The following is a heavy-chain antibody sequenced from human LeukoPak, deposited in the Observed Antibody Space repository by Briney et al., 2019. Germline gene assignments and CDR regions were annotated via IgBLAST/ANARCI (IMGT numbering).Heavy chain of an antibody. Sequence: PGGSLRLSCAASGFTFSSYWMHWVRHAPGKGLVWVSRINSDGSSTSYADSVKGRFTISRDNAKNSLYLQMNSLRADDTAVYYCARDKIVGATHFDYWGQGTLVTVSS. CDR1: GFTFSSYW. CDR3: ARDKIVGATHFDY. V-gene: IGHV3-74*01. J-gene: IGHJ4*02. CDR2: INSDGSST. D-gene: IGHD1-26*01.